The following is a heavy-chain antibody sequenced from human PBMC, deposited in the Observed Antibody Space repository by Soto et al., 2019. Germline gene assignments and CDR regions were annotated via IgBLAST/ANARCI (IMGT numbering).Heavy chain of an antibody. D-gene: IGHD3-9*01. CDR3: ARVRYFAPDP. V-gene: IGHV4-61*01. CDR1: GASLTIGNHY. Sequence: TLSLTCTVSGASLTIGNHYWSWIRQPPGKGLEWIGYISYSAITNYNPSLKSRVAISADMSKNQFSLKLNSVTAADTAVYYCARVRYFAPDPWGQGTLVTVSS. CDR2: ISYSAIT. J-gene: IGHJ5*02.